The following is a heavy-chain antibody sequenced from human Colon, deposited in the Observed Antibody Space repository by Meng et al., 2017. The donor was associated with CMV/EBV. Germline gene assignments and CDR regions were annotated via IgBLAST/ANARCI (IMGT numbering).Heavy chain of an antibody. CDR1: EFTFSNYW. CDR2: IKQDGSEK. D-gene: IGHD1-7*01. J-gene: IGHJ5*02. V-gene: IGHV3-7*01. Sequence: GESLKISCAASEFTFSNYWMSWVRQAPGKGLEWVANIKQDGSEKYYVDSVKGRFTITRDNAKKSLYLQMNRLRAEDTAVYYCVRENWNYRFDPWGQGTLVTVSS. CDR3: VRENWNYRFDP.